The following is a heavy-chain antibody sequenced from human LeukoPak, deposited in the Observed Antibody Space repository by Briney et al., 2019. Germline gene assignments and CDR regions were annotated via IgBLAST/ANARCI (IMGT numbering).Heavy chain of an antibody. D-gene: IGHD2-2*01. CDR3: ARDLAYASVR. V-gene: IGHV4-61*09. CDR1: GGSISGGSYY. Sequence: PSQTLSLTCTVSGGSISGGSYYWSWIRQPAGKGLEWIGHFYTSGTTRYNPSVASRVTISIDTSKNQFSLKLCSVTAADTAVYYCARDLAYASVRWGQGTLVTVSA. CDR2: FYTSGTT. J-gene: IGHJ4*02.